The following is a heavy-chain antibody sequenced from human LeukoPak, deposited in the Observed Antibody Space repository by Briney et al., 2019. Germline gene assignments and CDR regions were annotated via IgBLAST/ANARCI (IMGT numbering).Heavy chain of an antibody. D-gene: IGHD6-13*01. CDR3: ARHYSIIAAAGTFGFDP. V-gene: IGHV4-31*03. CDR2: IYNSGNT. Sequence: SETLSLTCTVSGGSISSGGYYWSWIRQHPEKGLEWIGYIYNSGNTYYNPSLKSRVTISVDTSKNQFSLKLSSVAAADTAVYYCARHYSIIAAAGTFGFDPWGQGTLVTVSS. CDR1: GGSISSGGYY. J-gene: IGHJ5*02.